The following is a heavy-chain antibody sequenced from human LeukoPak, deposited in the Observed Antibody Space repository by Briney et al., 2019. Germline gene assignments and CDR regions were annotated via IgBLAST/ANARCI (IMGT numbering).Heavy chain of an antibody. CDR2: INHSGST. V-gene: IGHV4-34*01. CDR1: GGSFSGYY. Sequence: SETLSLTCAVYGGSFSGYYWSWIRQPPGKGLEWIGEINHSGSTNYNPSLKSRVTISVDTSKNQFSLKLSSVTAADTAVYYCARGGRNSILTGIYYFDYWGKGTLVTVSS. D-gene: IGHD3-9*01. CDR3: ARGGRNSILTGIYYFDY. J-gene: IGHJ4*02.